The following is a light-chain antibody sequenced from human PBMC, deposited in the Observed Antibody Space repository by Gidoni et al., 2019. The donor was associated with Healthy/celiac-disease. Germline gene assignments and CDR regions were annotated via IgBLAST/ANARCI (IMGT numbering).Light chain of an antibody. Sequence: DIEMTQSPSSLSASVGDRVTITCRASQSISSYLNWYQQKPGKAPKLLIYAASSLQSGVPSSFSGSGSGTDFTLTISSLHPEDFATYSCQPSYSTPQTFGQGTKVELK. J-gene: IGKJ1*01. CDR1: QSISSY. CDR2: AAS. CDR3: QPSYSTPQT. V-gene: IGKV1-39*01.